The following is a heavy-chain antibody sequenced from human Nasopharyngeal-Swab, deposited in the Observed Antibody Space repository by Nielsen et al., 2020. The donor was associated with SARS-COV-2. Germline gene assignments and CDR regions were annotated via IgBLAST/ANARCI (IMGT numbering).Heavy chain of an antibody. CDR3: ASSPYSSSVYYYYGMDV. J-gene: IGHJ6*02. Sequence: VRQMPGKGLEWMGIIYPGDSDTRYSPSFQGQVTISADKSISTAYLQWSSLKASDTAMYYCASSPYSSSVYYYYGMDVWGQGTTVTV. D-gene: IGHD6-6*01. V-gene: IGHV5-51*01. CDR2: IYPGDSDT.